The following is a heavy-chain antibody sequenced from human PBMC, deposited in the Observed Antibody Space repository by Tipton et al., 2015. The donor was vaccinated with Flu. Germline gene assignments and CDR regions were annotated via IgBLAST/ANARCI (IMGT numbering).Heavy chain of an antibody. CDR1: GFISTTYD. V-gene: IGHV3-13*01. Sequence: SLRLSCAASGFISTTYDMHWVRQVTGEGLEWVSGISSAGDTYYLDSVKGRFTISRENGKNSLYLQMNSLGAGDTAVYFCAKVIPELVAGLDSWGQGTLVTVSS. J-gene: IGHJ4*02. CDR2: ISSAGDT. CDR3: AKVIPELVAGLDS. D-gene: IGHD6-19*01.